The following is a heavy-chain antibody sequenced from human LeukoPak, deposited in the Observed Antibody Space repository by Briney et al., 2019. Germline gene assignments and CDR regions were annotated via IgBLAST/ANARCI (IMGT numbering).Heavy chain of an antibody. CDR1: GFTFSSYA. CDR3: ARPLQRYYYYGMDV. V-gene: IGHV3-30-3*01. Sequence: GGSLRLSCAASGFTFSSYAMHWVRQAPGKGLEWVAVISYDGSNKYYADSVKGRFTISRENSKNTLYLQMNSLRAEDTAVYYCARPLQRYYYYGMDVWGQGTTVTVSS. D-gene: IGHD4-11*01. J-gene: IGHJ6*02. CDR2: ISYDGSNK.